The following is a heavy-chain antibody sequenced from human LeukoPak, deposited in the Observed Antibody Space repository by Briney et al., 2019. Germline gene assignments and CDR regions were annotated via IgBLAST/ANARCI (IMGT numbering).Heavy chain of an antibody. CDR3: ASMTPGGYYYGMDV. D-gene: IGHD4-11*01. CDR1: GGCISSGGYY. J-gene: IGHJ6*02. CDR2: IYYSGST. Sequence: PSETLYLTCTVSGGCISSGGYYWSWIRQHPGKGLEWIGYIYYSGSTYYNPSLKSRVTISVDTSKNQFSLKLSSVTTADTAVYYCASMTPGGYYYGMDVWGQGTTVTVSS. V-gene: IGHV4-31*03.